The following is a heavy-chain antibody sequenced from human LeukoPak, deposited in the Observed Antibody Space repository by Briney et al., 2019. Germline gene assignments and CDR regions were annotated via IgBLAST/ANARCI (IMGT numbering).Heavy chain of an antibody. CDR3: ARIGGCSSTSCYVGGWFDP. CDR1: GYTFTSYG. Sequence: GASVKVSCKASGYTFTSYGISWVRQAPGQGLEWMGWISAYNGNTNYAQKLQGRVTMTTDTSTSTAYMELRSLRSDDTAVYYCARIGGCSSTSCYVGGWFDPWGQGTLVTVSS. J-gene: IGHJ5*02. D-gene: IGHD2-2*01. V-gene: IGHV1-18*01. CDR2: ISAYNGNT.